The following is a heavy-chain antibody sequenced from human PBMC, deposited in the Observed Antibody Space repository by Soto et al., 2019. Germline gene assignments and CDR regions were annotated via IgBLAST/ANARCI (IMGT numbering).Heavy chain of an antibody. CDR2: IDPSDSYT. CDR3: ARAAMIRVYYYGMDV. Sequence: PGESLKISCKGSGYSFTSYWISWVRQMPGKGLEWMGRIDPSDSYTNYSPSFQGHVTISADKSISTAYLQWSSLKASDTAMYYCARAAMIRVYYYGMDVWGQGTTVTVSS. J-gene: IGHJ6*02. CDR1: GYSFTSYW. D-gene: IGHD3-22*01. V-gene: IGHV5-10-1*01.